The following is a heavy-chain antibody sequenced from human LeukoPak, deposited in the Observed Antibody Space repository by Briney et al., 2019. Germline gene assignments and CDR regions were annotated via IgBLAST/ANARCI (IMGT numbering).Heavy chain of an antibody. J-gene: IGHJ4*02. V-gene: IGHV4-61*01. CDR3: ARDRVRGNSNPFFDY. Sequence: SETLSLTCTVSGGSVSSGTYYWSWIRQPPGKGLEWIGYIYYSGTTNYNPSLKSRVTISVDTSKNQFSLKLSFVTAADTAVYYCARDRVRGNSNPFFDYWGQGTLVTVSS. CDR2: IYYSGTT. D-gene: IGHD4-4*01. CDR1: GGSVSSGTYY.